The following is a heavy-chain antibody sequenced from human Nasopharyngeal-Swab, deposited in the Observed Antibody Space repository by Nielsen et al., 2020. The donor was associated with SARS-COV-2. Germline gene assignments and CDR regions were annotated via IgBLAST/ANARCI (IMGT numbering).Heavy chain of an antibody. CDR1: GFSLSTSGMC. V-gene: IGHV2-70*01. CDR2: IDWEDDK. CDR3: ARTLRSGSDYTPWFDP. J-gene: IGHJ5*02. D-gene: IGHD3-10*02. Sequence: SGPTLVKPTQTLPLTCTFSGFSLSTSGMCVSWIRQPPGKALEWLALIDWEDDKYYTTSLKTRLTISKDTSKNQVVLTMTNMDPVDTATYYCARTLRSGSDYTPWFDPWGQGALVTVSS.